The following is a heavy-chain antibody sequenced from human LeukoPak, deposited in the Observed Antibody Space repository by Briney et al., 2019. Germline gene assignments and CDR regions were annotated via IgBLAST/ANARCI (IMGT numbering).Heavy chain of an antibody. Sequence: PSETLSLTCTVSGGSISSNNYYWGWIRQPPGKGLEWIGSIFYSGSTYYNPSLKSRVTISVDTSKNQFSLKLSSVTAADTAFYYCARHTGYFTLGSYSIDHWGQGTLVTVSS. CDR1: GGSISSNNYY. D-gene: IGHD3-10*01. J-gene: IGHJ4*02. CDR2: IFYSGST. V-gene: IGHV4-39*01. CDR3: ARHTGYFTLGSYSIDH.